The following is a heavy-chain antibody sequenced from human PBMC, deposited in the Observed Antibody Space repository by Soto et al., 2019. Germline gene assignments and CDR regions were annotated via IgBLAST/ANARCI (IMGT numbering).Heavy chain of an antibody. V-gene: IGHV1-69*13. CDR3: ASPADIAAADNYYGMDV. J-gene: IGHJ6*02. CDR2: IIPIFGTA. CDR1: GGTFSSYA. D-gene: IGHD6-13*01. Sequence: WASVKVSCKASGGTFSSYAISWVRQAPGQGLEWMGGIIPIFGTANYAQKFQGRVTITADESTSTAYMELSSLRSEDTAVYYCASPADIAAADNYYGMDVWGQGTTVTVSS.